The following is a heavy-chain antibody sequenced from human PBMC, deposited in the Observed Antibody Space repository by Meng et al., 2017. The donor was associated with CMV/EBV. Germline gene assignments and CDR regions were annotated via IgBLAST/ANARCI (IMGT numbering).Heavy chain of an antibody. D-gene: IGHD5-12*01. CDR1: GFTFSSYS. CDR3: ARGGSGYGSAY. J-gene: IGHJ4*02. Sequence: GGSLRLSCAASGFTFSSYSMNWVRQAPGKGLEWVSSISSSSSYIYYADSVKGRFTISRDNAKNSLYLQMNSLRAEDTAVYYCARGGSGYGSAYWGQGTLVTVSS. V-gene: IGHV3-21*01. CDR2: ISSSSSYI.